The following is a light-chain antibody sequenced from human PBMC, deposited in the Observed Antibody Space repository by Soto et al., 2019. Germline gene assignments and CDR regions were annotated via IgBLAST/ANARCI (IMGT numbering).Light chain of an antibody. Sequence: DIQMPQSPSSLSASVGDRVTITCQASQDISNYLNWYQHKPGKAPKLLIFRASNLETGVPSRFSGGGSGTHFTFTISSLQPEDIATYYCQQYDNLPSYTFGPGTKLEIK. CDR3: QQYDNLPSYT. V-gene: IGKV1-33*01. CDR1: QDISNY. J-gene: IGKJ2*01. CDR2: RAS.